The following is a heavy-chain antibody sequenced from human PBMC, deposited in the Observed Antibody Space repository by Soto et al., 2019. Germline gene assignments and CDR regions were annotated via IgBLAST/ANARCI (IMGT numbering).Heavy chain of an antibody. D-gene: IGHD3-3*01. CDR2: ISGSGGGT. Sequence: GGSLRLSCAASGFTFSSYAMSWVRLAPGKGLEWVSAISGSGGGTYYADSVKGRFTISRDNSKNTLYLQMPSLRADDTAVYYCAKASYYDFWSGYSYYFDSWGQGTLVTVSS. CDR3: AKASYYDFWSGYSYYFDS. CDR1: GFTFSSYA. J-gene: IGHJ4*02. V-gene: IGHV3-23*01.